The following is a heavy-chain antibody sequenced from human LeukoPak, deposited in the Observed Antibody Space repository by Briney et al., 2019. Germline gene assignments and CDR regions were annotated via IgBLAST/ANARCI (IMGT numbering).Heavy chain of an antibody. CDR3: AASSSGWFPYAFDI. CDR1: GGTFSSYA. CDR2: IIPIFGTA. Sequence: SVKVSCKASGGTFSSYAISWVRQAPGQGLEWMRGIIPIFGTANYAQKFQGRVTITADESTSTAYMELSSLRSEDTAVYYCAASSSGWFPYAFDIWGQGTMVTVSS. J-gene: IGHJ3*02. D-gene: IGHD6-19*01. V-gene: IGHV1-69*01.